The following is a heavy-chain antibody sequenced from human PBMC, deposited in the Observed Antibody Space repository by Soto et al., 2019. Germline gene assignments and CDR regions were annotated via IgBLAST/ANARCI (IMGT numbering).Heavy chain of an antibody. CDR1: GYTFSIYG. CDR2: IGAYNGKT. J-gene: IGHJ4*02. Sequence: SVKVSCKASGYTFSIYGISWVRQAPGQGLEWMGWIGAYNGKTNYAEKFPGRVTMTTDTSTSTAYMELRSLRSDDTAVYYCARDLRCSGGNCYDCFDYWGQGTPVTVSS. V-gene: IGHV1-18*01. CDR3: ARDLRCSGGNCYDCFDY. D-gene: IGHD2-15*01.